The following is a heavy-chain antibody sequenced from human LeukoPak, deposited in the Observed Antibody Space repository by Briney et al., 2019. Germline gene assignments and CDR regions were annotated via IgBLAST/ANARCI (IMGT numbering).Heavy chain of an antibody. Sequence: SETLSVTCTVSGGSISSYYWSWIRQPLGKGLEWIGYIYTSGSTNYNPSLKSRVTISVDTSKNQFSLKLSSVTAADTAVYYCARYSSSWYNWFDPWGQGTLVTVSS. D-gene: IGHD6-13*01. V-gene: IGHV4-4*09. CDR1: GGSISSYY. CDR3: ARYSSSWYNWFDP. CDR2: IYTSGST. J-gene: IGHJ5*02.